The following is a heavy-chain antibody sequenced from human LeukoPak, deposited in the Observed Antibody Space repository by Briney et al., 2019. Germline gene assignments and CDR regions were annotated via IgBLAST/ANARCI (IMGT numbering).Heavy chain of an antibody. CDR2: IYPDDSDT. CDR3: ARRGSSWSTNYYYGMDV. CDR1: GYSFANYW. V-gene: IGHV5-51*01. D-gene: IGHD6-13*01. J-gene: IGHJ6*02. Sequence: GESLKISCQGSGYSFANYWIGWVRQMPGKGLEWMGIIYPDDSDTRYSPSFQGQVTISADKSISTAYLQWSSLKASDTAMYYCARRGSSWSTNYYYGMDVWGQGTTVTVSS.